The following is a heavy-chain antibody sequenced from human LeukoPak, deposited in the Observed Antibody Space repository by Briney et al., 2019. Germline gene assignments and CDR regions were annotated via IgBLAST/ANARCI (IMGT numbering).Heavy chain of an antibody. CDR1: GGSFSGYY. J-gene: IGHJ4*02. CDR3: AVNKETVTLDY. Sequence: PSETLSLTCAVYGGSFSGYYWSWIRQPPGKGLEWIGEINHSGSTNYNPSLKSRVTISVDTSKNQFSLKLSSVTAADTAVYYYAVNKETVTLDYWGQGTLVTVSS. D-gene: IGHD4-17*01. CDR2: INHSGST. V-gene: IGHV4-34*01.